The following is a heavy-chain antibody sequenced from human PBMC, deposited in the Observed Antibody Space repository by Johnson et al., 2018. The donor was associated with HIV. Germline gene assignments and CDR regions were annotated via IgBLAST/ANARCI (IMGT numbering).Heavy chain of an antibody. D-gene: IGHD2-8*01. CDR3: VRGFCPYGVCYTKVDGFDI. Sequence: QVQLVESGGGVVQPGRSLRLSCAASGFTFSSYGMHWVRQAPGKGLEWVAVIWYDGSNEYYADSVKGRCTISRDNPKNTLYLQMNSLRPEDTAMYFCVRGFCPYGVCYTKVDGFDIWGQGTMVTVSS. CDR2: IWYDGSNE. CDR1: GFTFSSYG. J-gene: IGHJ3*02. V-gene: IGHV3-33*01.